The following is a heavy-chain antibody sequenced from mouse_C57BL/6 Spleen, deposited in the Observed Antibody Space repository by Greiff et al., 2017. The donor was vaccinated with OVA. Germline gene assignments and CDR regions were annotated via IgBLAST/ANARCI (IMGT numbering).Heavy chain of an antibody. Sequence: VQLQQSGPELVQPGASVKISCKASGYAFSSSWMNWVKQRPGKGLEWIGRIYPGDGDTNYNGKFKGKATLTADKSSSTAYMQLSSLTSEDSAVYFCARWDFDYWGQGTTLTVSS. CDR3: ARWDFDY. CDR2: IYPGDGDT. CDR1: GYAFSSSW. J-gene: IGHJ2*01. V-gene: IGHV1-82*01.